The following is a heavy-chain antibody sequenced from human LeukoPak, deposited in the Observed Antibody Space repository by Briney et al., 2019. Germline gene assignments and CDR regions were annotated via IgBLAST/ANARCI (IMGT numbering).Heavy chain of an antibody. V-gene: IGHV4-31*03. CDR2: IYYSGST. CDR3: ARVGSRRDYYYMDV. D-gene: IGHD2-15*01. J-gene: IGHJ6*03. CDR1: GGSISSGGYY. Sequence: SETLSLTCTVSGGSISSGGYYWSWIRQHPAKGLEWIGYIYYSGSTYYNPSLKSRVTISVDTSKNQFSLKLSSVTAADTAVYYCARVGSRRDYYYMDVWGKGTTVTVSS.